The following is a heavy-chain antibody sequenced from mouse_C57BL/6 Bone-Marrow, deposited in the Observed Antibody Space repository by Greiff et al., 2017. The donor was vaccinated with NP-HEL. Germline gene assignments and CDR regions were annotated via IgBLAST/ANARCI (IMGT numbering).Heavy chain of an antibody. D-gene: IGHD3-2*02. Sequence: EVKLVESGGGLVQPGGSMKLSCVASGFTFSNYWMNWVRQSPEKGLEWVAQIKLKSDNYATHYAESVKGRFTISRDDSKSSVYLQMNNLRAEDTGIYYCTEDSSGYFFAYWGQGTLVTVSA. CDR3: TEDSSGYFFAY. V-gene: IGHV6-3*01. CDR1: GFTFSNYW. CDR2: IKLKSDNYAT. J-gene: IGHJ3*01.